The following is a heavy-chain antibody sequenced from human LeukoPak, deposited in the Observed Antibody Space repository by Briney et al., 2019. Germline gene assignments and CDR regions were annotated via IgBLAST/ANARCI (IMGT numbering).Heavy chain of an antibody. D-gene: IGHD3-22*01. Sequence: PSETLSLTCTVSGGSISGSSYYWGWIRQPPGKGLEWIGYIYHSGTTYYNPSLKSRVTISLDRSKNQFSLKLTSVTAADTAVYYCARSPSDSSGYYLDYWGQGALVTVSS. CDR3: ARSPSDSSGYYLDY. J-gene: IGHJ4*02. CDR1: GGSISGSSYY. V-gene: IGHV4-39*07. CDR2: IYHSGTT.